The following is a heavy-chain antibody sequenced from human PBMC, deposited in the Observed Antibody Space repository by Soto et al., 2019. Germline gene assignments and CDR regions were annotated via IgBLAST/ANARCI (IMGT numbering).Heavy chain of an antibody. Sequence: QVQLVESGGGVVQPGRSLRLSCAASGFTSSSYGMHWARQAPGEGLEWVAVISYDGNRKYYADSVKGRFTISRDFSKNTVDLHMNSLRVEDTAVYFCARKGYGGRWSLDYWGQGILVTVSS. V-gene: IGHV3-30*03. D-gene: IGHD2-15*01. CDR3: ARKGYGGRWSLDY. CDR2: ISYDGNRK. J-gene: IGHJ4*02. CDR1: GFTSSSYG.